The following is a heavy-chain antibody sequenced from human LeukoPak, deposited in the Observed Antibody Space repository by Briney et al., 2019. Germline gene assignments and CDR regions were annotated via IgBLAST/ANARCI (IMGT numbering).Heavy chain of an antibody. CDR3: AREVYSSSRPADAFDI. Sequence: GGSQRLSCVGSGFTFSTYWMSWVRQAPGKGLEWVANIMQDGSEKNYVDSVKGRFTISRDNAKNSLYLQMNSLRAEDTAVYYCAREVYSSSRPADAFDIWGRGTVVTVSS. J-gene: IGHJ3*02. V-gene: IGHV3-7*01. CDR2: IMQDGSEK. D-gene: IGHD6-13*01. CDR1: GFTFSTYW.